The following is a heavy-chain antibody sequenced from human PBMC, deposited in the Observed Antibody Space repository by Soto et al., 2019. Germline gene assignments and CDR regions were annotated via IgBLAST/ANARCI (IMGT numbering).Heavy chain of an antibody. CDR1: GFSLSNARMG. D-gene: IGHD2-21*02. J-gene: IGHJ5*02. Sequence: KESGPVLVKPTETLTLTCTVSGFSLSNARMGVSWIRQPPGKALEWLAHIFSNDEKSYSTSLKSRLTISKDTSKSQVVLTMTNMDPVDTATYYCARTLLAYCGGDCYYDWFDPWGQGTLVTVSS. CDR3: ARTLLAYCGGDCYYDWFDP. CDR2: IFSNDEK. V-gene: IGHV2-26*01.